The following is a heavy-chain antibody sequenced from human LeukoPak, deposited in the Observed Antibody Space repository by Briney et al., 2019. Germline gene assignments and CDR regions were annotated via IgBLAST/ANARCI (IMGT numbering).Heavy chain of an antibody. D-gene: IGHD3-10*01. J-gene: IGHJ4*02. CDR3: ARDVGGAYYFEY. V-gene: IGHV3-21*01. CDR1: GFTFSSYR. Sequence: GGSLRLSCAAAGFTFSSYRMNWVRQVPGKGLEWVATITERSDAKYYVDSVKGRFTISRDNAKNSVYLQMNSLRPEDTATYFCARDVGGAYYFEYWGQGTLVTVSS. CDR2: ITERSDAK.